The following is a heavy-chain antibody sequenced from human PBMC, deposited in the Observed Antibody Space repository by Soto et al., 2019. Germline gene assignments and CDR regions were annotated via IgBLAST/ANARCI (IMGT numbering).Heavy chain of an antibody. CDR1: GGSVSSGSYY. D-gene: IGHD1-1*01. J-gene: IGHJ4*02. Sequence: TLSLTCTVSGGSVSSGSYYWSWIRQPPGKGLEWIGYIYYSGSTSYNPSLKSRVTISVDTSKNQFSLKLSSVTAADTAVYYCARDSAWLQLTFDYWGQGTLVTVSS. V-gene: IGHV4-61*01. CDR2: IYYSGST. CDR3: ARDSAWLQLTFDY.